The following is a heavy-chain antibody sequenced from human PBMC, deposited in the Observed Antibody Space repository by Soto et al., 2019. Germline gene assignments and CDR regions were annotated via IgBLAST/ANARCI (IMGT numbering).Heavy chain of an antibody. J-gene: IGHJ5*02. D-gene: IGHD6-19*01. Sequence: ASVQVSCKASGYTFTSYGISWVRQAPGQGLEWMGWISAYNGNTNYAQKLQGRVTMTTDTSTSTAYMELRSLRSDDTAVYYCARVRSGYSSGWYWFDPWGQGTLVTVSS. CDR1: GYTFTSYG. V-gene: IGHV1-18*01. CDR3: ARVRSGYSSGWYWFDP. CDR2: ISAYNGNT.